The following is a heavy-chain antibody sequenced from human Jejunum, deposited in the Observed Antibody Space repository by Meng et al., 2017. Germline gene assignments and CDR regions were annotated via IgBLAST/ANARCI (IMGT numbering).Heavy chain of an antibody. V-gene: IGHV4-61*08. D-gene: IGHD7-27*01. CDR3: ARDHWGSLDY. J-gene: IGHJ4*02. Sequence: QVPLQESGPGLVRPSETLSLICAGSGGSVSSSGYQWGWIRQPPGKGLEWIGYASTNYNPSLKSRVTISVDTSKNQFSLKLTSVTAADTAVYYCARDHWGSLDYWGQGVLVTVSS. CDR2: AST. CDR1: GGSVSSSGYQ.